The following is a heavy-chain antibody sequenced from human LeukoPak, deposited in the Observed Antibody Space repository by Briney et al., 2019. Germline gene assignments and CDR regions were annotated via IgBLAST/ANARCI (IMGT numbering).Heavy chain of an antibody. J-gene: IGHJ4*02. V-gene: IGHV1-69*13. CDR3: ATDPNPYSSTSGYFDF. CDR1: GYTFTSYG. CDR2: MLPIFGTA. D-gene: IGHD6-13*01. Sequence: SVKVSCKASGYTFTSYGISWVRQAPGQGLEWMGGMLPIFGTANYAQKFQGRVTITADESSNTASLDLSSLTSEDTAVYYCATDPNPYSSTSGYFDFWGQGTLVTVSS.